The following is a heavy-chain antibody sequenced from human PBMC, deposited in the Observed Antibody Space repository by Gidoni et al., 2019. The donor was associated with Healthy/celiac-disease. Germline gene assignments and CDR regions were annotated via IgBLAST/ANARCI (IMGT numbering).Heavy chain of an antibody. D-gene: IGHD6-13*01. Sequence: EVQLLESGGGLVQPGGSLRLSCAASGFTFSSYAMSWVRQAPGKGLEWVSAISGSGGSTYYADSVKGRFTISRDNSKNTLYLQMNSLRAEDTAVYYCAKEGAAAGPNYYYYMDVWGKGTTVTVSS. CDR1: GFTFSSYA. J-gene: IGHJ6*03. CDR3: AKEGAAAGPNYYYYMDV. CDR2: ISGSGGST. V-gene: IGHV3-23*01.